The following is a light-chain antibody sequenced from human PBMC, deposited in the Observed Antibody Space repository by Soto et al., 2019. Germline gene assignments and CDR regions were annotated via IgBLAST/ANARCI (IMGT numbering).Light chain of an antibody. CDR2: GAS. CDR3: QQSYNTPWT. V-gene: IGKV1-39*01. J-gene: IGKJ1*01. Sequence: DILMTQSPSSLSASVGDRVTITCRASQSISSYLNWHQQKPGKAPKLLIYGASSLQSGVPSRFSGSGSGTDFTLTISSLQPEDSATYYCQQSYNTPWTFGQGTKVEI. CDR1: QSISSY.